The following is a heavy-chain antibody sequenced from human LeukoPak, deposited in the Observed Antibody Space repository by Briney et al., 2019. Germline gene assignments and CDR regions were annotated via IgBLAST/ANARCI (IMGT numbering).Heavy chain of an antibody. Sequence: GGSLRLSCAPSGFTFTSYGMQCVRQAPGKGLEWVAVIWYDGSNKYYADSVKGRFTISRDNSKNTLYLQMNSLRAEDTAVYYCASDARRYYDWLGCWGQGTLVTVSS. V-gene: IGHV3-33*01. CDR1: GFTFTSYG. D-gene: IGHD3-9*01. CDR3: ASDARRYYDWLGC. J-gene: IGHJ4*02. CDR2: IWYDGSNK.